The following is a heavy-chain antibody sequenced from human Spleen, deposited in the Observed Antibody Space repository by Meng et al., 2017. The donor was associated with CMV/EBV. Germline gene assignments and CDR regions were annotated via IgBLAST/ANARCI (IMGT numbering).Heavy chain of an antibody. Sequence: KASGGTFTGYYMHWVRQAPGQGLEWMGWINPNSGGTNYAQKFQGRVTMTRDTSISTAYMELSRLRSDDTAVYYCASPTAKYSGSYDYWGQGTLVTVSS. J-gene: IGHJ4*02. V-gene: IGHV1-2*02. CDR1: GGTFTGYY. D-gene: IGHD1-26*01. CDR2: INPNSGGT. CDR3: ASPTAKYSGSYDY.